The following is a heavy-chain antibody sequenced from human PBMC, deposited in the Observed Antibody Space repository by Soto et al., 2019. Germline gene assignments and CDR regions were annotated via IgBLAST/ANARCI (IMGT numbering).Heavy chain of an antibody. CDR3: AKNQHAMAHDY. Sequence: SGFTFSNYAMSWVRQAPGKELEWVSTISSSGASTDYADSVKGRFTISRDNSQNTLNLQMNSLRAEDTAIYYCAKNQHAMAHDYWGPGTLVTVSS. V-gene: IGHV3-23*01. CDR1: GFTFSNYA. D-gene: IGHD2-8*01. J-gene: IGHJ4*02. CDR2: ISSSGAST.